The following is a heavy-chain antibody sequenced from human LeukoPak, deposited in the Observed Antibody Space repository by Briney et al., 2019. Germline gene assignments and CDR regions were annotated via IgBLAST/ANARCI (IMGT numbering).Heavy chain of an antibody. V-gene: IGHV3-7*01. J-gene: IGHJ4*02. Sequence: PGGSLRLSCAASGFTFSSYWMSWVRQAPGKGPEWVANIKQDGSEKYYVDSVKGRFTISRDNAKNSLYLQMNSLRAEDTAVYYCARERGGYYDSSGYDNFDYWGQGTLVTVSS. CDR3: ARERGGYYDSSGYDNFDY. D-gene: IGHD3-22*01. CDR1: GFTFSSYW. CDR2: IKQDGSEK.